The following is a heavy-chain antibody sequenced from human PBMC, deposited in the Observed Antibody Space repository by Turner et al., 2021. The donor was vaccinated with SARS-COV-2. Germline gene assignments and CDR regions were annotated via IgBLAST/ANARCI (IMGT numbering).Heavy chain of an antibody. D-gene: IGHD3-22*01. V-gene: IGHV1-69*01. CDR1: VGTFSSYA. CDR2: IIPMFGTA. Sequence: QVQLVQSGAAVKKPGSSVKVSCKASVGTFSSYAISWMRQAPGQGLEWMGGIIPMFGTANYAQKFQGRVTITADESTSTAYMELSSLRSEDTAVYYCARLGRAAYYYDSSGYPDWGQGTLVTVSS. J-gene: IGHJ4*02. CDR3: ARLGRAAYYYDSSGYPD.